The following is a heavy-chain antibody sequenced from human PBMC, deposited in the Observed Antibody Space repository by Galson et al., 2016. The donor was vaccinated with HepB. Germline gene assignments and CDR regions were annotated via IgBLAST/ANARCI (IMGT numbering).Heavy chain of an antibody. CDR1: GGSISDYY. CDR2: IYHSGIT. D-gene: IGHD3-10*01. V-gene: IGHV4-59*01. Sequence: SETLSLTCTVSGGSISDYYWSWIRQSPGKGLEWIAYIYHSGITNYNPSLRSRVTISVDTSKNQFSLKLRAVSAADTAVYYCASRADWFDPWGQGTLVTVSS. J-gene: IGHJ5*02. CDR3: ASRADWFDP.